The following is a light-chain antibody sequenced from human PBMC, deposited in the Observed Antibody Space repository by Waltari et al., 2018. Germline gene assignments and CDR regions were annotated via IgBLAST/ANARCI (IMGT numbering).Light chain of an antibody. J-gene: IGLJ2*01. Sequence: QSVLAQPPSVSGAPGQRVTISCTGSSSNIGAGYDVHWYQQLPGTAPKLLIYGNHNRPSGVPDRFSGSKSGTSASLAITGLQAEDEASYYCQSYDTNLVVFGGGTKLTVL. CDR1: SSNIGAGYD. CDR3: QSYDTNLVV. V-gene: IGLV1-40*01. CDR2: GNH.